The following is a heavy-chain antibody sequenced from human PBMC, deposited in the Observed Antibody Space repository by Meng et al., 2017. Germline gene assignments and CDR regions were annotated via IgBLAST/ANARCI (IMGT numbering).Heavy chain of an antibody. CDR2: INHSGST. Sequence: QVQLQQWGAGLLQPSEPPCLSVAVYGGSFSCYYWSWSRQPPGKGLEWIGEINHSGSTNYNPSLKSRVTISVDTSKNQFSLKLSSVTAADTAVYYCARGVRLPDYWGQGTLVTVSS. CDR3: ARGVRLPDY. J-gene: IGHJ4*02. D-gene: IGHD2-15*01. CDR1: GGSFSCYY. V-gene: IGHV4-34*01.